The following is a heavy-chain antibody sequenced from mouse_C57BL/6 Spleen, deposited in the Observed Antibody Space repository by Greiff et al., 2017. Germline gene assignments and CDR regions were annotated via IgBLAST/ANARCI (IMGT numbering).Heavy chain of an antibody. D-gene: IGHD1-1*02. Sequence: VQLQQPGAELVKPGASVKLSCKASGYTFTSYWMHWVKQRPGQGLEWIGMIHPNSGSTKYNEKFKSKATLTVDKSSSTAYMQLSSLTSEYSVVYYCARWWAWFAYWGQGTLVTVSA. CDR3: ARWWAWFAY. V-gene: IGHV1-64*01. CDR1: GYTFTSYW. J-gene: IGHJ3*01. CDR2: IHPNSGST.